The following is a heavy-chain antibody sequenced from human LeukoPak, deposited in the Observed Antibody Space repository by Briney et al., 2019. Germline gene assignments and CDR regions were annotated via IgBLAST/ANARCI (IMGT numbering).Heavy chain of an antibody. J-gene: IGHJ4*02. CDR1: GFTFSSYA. Sequence: SGGSLRLSCAASGFTFSSYAMSWVRQAPGKGLEWVSAISGSGGSTYYADSVKGRFTISRDNSKNTLYLQMNSLRAEDTAVYYCAKRPTVGYYCEYWGREPWSPSPQ. D-gene: IGHD3-22*01. CDR3: AKRPTVGYYCEY. V-gene: IGHV3-23*01. CDR2: ISGSGGST.